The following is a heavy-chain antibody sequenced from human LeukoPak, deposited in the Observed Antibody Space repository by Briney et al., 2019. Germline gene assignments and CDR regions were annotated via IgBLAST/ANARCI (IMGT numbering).Heavy chain of an antibody. CDR1: GLIVDANY. Sequence: GGSLRLSCAGSGLIVDANYISWVRQAPGKGLEWVSITYTGSNGNTYYANFVKGRFTMSRDSSKNTLFLEMNSLTAEDTAVYYCARTHSDAPNWFDPWGQRTLVTVSS. V-gene: IGHV3-66*01. CDR3: ARTHSDAPNWFDP. D-gene: IGHD2-21*02. J-gene: IGHJ5*02. CDR2: TYTGSNGNT.